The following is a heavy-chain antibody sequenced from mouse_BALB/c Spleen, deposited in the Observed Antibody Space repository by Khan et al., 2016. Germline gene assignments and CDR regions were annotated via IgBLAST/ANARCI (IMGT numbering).Heavy chain of an antibody. CDR1: GYSFTSYW. D-gene: IGHD2-2*01. V-gene: IGHV1-74*01. CDR2: IDPSDSET. J-gene: IGHJ2*01. Sequence: QVRLQQSGPQLVRPGASVKISCKASGYSFTSYWMHWVKQRPGQGLEWIGMIDPSDSETRLNQKFKDKATLTVDKSSSTAYMQLSSPTSEDSAVYYWAIYGYDDYWGQGTTLTVSS. CDR3: AIYGYDDY.